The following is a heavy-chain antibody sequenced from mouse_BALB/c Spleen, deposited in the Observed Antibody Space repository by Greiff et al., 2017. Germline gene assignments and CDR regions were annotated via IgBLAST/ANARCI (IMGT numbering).Heavy chain of an antibody. J-gene: IGHJ4*01. V-gene: IGHV1-18*01. CDR2: INPNNGGT. CDR3: ARSDDYDGYYAMDY. D-gene: IGHD2-4*01. Sequence: EVQLQQSGPELVKPGASVKIPCKASGYTFTDYNMDWVKQSHGKSLEWIGDINPNNGGTIYNQKFKGKATLTVDKSSSAAYMELRSLTSEDTAVYYCARSDDYDGYYAMDYWGQGTSVTVSS. CDR1: GYTFTDYN.